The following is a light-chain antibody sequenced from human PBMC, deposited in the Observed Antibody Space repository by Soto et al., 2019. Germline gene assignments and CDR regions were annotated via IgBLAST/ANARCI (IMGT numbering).Light chain of an antibody. V-gene: IGLV2-14*02. J-gene: IGLJ1*01. CDR2: EVS. CDR1: SSDVGTYNL. CDR3: FSYTSSGTYV. Sequence: QSLLTQPASLSGSPGQSITISCTGTSSDVGTYNLVSWYQQHLGKAPKLMIYEVSNRPSGVSNRFSGSKSGNTASLTISGLQAEDETDYYCFSYTSSGTYVFGTGTKVTVL.